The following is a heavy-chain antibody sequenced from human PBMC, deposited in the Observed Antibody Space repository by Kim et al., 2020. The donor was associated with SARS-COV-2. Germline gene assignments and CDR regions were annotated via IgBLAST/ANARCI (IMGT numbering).Heavy chain of an antibody. D-gene: IGHD3-10*01. J-gene: IGHJ4*02. Sequence: SETLSLTCAVSGGSISSSNWWSWVRQPPGKGLEWIGEIYHSGSTNYNPSLKSRVTISVDKSKNQFSLKLSSVTAADTAVYYCVSDKARDGSGSYYLDYWGQGTLVTVSS. CDR2: IYHSGST. CDR3: VSDKARDGSGSYYLDY. V-gene: IGHV4-4*02. CDR1: GGSISSSNW.